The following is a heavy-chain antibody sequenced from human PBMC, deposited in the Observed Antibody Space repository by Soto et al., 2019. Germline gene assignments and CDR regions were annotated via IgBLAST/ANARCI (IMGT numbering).Heavy chain of an antibody. J-gene: IGHJ6*02. CDR1: GFTFSSYS. CDR2: ISSSSSYI. V-gene: IGHV3-21*01. CDR3: VCVQYGSGSQGLMDV. Sequence: GGSLRLSCAASGFTFSSYSMNWVRQAPGKGLEWVSSISSSSSYIYYADSVKGRFTISRDNAKNSLYLQMNSLRAEDTAVYYCVCVQYGSGSQGLMDVWGQGTTVTVS. D-gene: IGHD3-10*01.